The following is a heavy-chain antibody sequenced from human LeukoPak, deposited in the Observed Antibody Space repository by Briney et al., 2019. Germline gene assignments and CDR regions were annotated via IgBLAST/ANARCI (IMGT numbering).Heavy chain of an antibody. V-gene: IGHV3-30*03. CDR2: ISYDGSNK. CDR3: ARGQARHSGSYWAAFDI. D-gene: IGHD1-26*01. CDR1: GFTFSYYG. J-gene: IGHJ3*02. Sequence: PGGSLRLSCAASGFTFSYYGMHWVRQAPGKGLEWVAVISYDGSNKYYADSVKGRFTISRDNSKNTLYLQMNSLRAEDTAVYYCARGQARHSGSYWAAFDIWGQGTMVTVSS.